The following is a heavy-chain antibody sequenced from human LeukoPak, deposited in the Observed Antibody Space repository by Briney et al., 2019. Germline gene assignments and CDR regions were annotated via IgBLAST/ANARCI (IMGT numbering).Heavy chain of an antibody. J-gene: IGHJ4*02. CDR2: IYYSGTT. CDR1: GGSISSYY. CDR3: ARHGGSYFYY. V-gene: IGHV4-59*08. Sequence: SETLSLTCTVSGGSISSYYWSWIRQAPGKGLEWIGYIYYSGTTKYNPSLMCRVSISVDTSKNQFSLRLSSVAAADTAVYYCARHGGSYFYYWGQGTLVTVSS. D-gene: IGHD1-26*01.